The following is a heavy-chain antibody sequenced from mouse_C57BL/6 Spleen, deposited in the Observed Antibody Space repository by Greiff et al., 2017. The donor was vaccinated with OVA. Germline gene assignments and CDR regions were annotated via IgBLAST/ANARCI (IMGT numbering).Heavy chain of an antibody. CDR3: ARHLWSYFDY. J-gene: IGHJ2*01. CDR1: GFTFSSYG. V-gene: IGHV5-6*01. CDR2: ISSGGSYT. Sequence: EVQGVESGGDLVKPGGSLKLSCAASGFTFSSYGMSWVRQTPDKRLEWVATISSGGSYTYYPDSVKGRFTISRDNAKNTLYLQMSSLKSEDTAMYYCARHLWSYFDYWGQGTTLTVSS. D-gene: IGHD1-1*02.